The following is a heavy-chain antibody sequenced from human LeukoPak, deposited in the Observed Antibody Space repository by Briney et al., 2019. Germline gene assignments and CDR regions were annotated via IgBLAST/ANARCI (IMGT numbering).Heavy chain of an antibody. CDR2: IYTSGST. J-gene: IGHJ5*02. D-gene: IGHD6-13*01. Sequence: SETLSLTCTVSGGXISNYYCSWIRQPAGKGLEWIGRIYTSGSTNYNPSLKSRVTMSVDTSKNQFSLKLSSVTAADTAVYYCTRYSSSWASWFDPWGQGTLVTVSS. V-gene: IGHV4-4*07. CDR1: GGXISNYY. CDR3: TRYSSSWASWFDP.